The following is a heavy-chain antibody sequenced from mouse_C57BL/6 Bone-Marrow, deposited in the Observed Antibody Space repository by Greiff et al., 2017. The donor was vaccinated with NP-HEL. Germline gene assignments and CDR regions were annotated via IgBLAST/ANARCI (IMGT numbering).Heavy chain of an antibody. J-gene: IGHJ2*01. CDR3: ARYADYGYA. CDR1: GYTFTDYY. D-gene: IGHD2-2*01. CDR2: INPNNGGT. V-gene: IGHV1-26*01. Sequence: VQLQQSGPELVKPGASVKISCKASGYTFTDYYMNWVKQSHGKSLEWIGDINPNNGGTSYNQKFKGKATLTVDKSSSTAYMELRSLTSEDSAVYFCARYADYGYAWGHGTTLTLSS.